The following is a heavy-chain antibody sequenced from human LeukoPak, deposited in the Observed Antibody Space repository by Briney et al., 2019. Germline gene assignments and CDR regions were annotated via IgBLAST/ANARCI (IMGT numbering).Heavy chain of an antibody. CDR3: ARIWAEFQLVSDF. D-gene: IGHD3-10*01. CDR1: GYTFTSYL. V-gene: IGHV1-18*01. Sequence: GASVTVSCMASGYTFTSYLISWVRQVPGQGLEWMGWISGHNGNTDYAQKFKDRVTLTTDTSTNTAYMELRSLTSDDTAVYYCARIWAEFQLVSDFWGQGTLVTVSP. CDR2: ISGHNGNT. J-gene: IGHJ4*02.